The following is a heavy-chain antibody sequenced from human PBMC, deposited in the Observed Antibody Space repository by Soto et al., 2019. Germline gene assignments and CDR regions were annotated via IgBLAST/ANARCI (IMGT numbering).Heavy chain of an antibody. CDR1: GFTFSSYG. J-gene: IGHJ4*02. CDR3: ASADYYGSGSYSNY. D-gene: IGHD3-10*01. Sequence: QVQLVESGGGVVQPGRSLRLSCAASGFTFSSYGMHRVRHAPGKGLEWVAVIWYDGSNKYYADSVKGRFTISRDNSKNTLYLLMNSLRAEDTAVYYCASADYYGSGSYSNYWGQGTLVTVSS. V-gene: IGHV3-33*01. CDR2: IWYDGSNK.